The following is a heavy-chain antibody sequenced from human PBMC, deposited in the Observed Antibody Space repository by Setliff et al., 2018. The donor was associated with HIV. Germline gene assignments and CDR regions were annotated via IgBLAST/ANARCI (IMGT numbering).Heavy chain of an antibody. J-gene: IGHJ6*02. D-gene: IGHD5-18*01. V-gene: IGHV3-21*01. CDR1: GFTFSRYI. Sequence: LRLSCAASGFTFSRYIMNWVRQAPGKGLEWGSSISSTSSYIYYGDSLKGRFTVSRDNAKNSLFQQMNSLRAEDTAVYYWTRDSASESFRSFSYGSSFGMGVWGQGTTVTVSS. CDR3: TRDSASESFRSFSYGSSFGMGV. CDR2: ISSTSSYI.